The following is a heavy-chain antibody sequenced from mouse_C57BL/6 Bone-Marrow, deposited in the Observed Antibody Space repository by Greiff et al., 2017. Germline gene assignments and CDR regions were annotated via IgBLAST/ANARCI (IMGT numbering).Heavy chain of an antibody. Sequence: QVQLQQSGAELVRPGTSVKMSCKASGYTFTNYWIGWAKQRPGHGLEWIGDIYPGGGYTNYTEKFKGKATLTADKSSSTAYMQFSSLTSEDSAIYYCARLNYDAMDYWGQGTSVTVSS. V-gene: IGHV1-63*01. CDR3: ARLNYDAMDY. CDR2: IYPGGGYT. J-gene: IGHJ4*01. CDR1: GYTFTNYW.